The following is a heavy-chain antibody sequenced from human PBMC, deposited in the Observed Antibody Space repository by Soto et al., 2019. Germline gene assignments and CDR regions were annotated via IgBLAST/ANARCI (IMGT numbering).Heavy chain of an antibody. V-gene: IGHV2-5*01. CDR1: GFSLTTSGVA. CDR3: APRSNTAERCWFDP. J-gene: IGHJ5*02. Sequence: QITLEESGPTLVQPTQTLTLTCTVSGFSLTTSGVAVVWIRQPPGKALEWLAAIYGNDDEHYSPSLRNRLTNXKXTXRNQVVLTMTNMDPVDTATYFCAPRSNTAERCWFDPWGQGTLVTVSS. D-gene: IGHD5-18*01. CDR2: IYGNDDE.